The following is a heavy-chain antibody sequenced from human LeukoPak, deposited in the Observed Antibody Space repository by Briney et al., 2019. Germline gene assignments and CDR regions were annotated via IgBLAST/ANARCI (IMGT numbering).Heavy chain of an antibody. Sequence: GESLKISGKGSGYGFTNYWIGWVRQLPGKGLEWMGSIYPGDFATSKSPSFQGQSTISADKSISAAYLQWSSLKASDTAMYYCARHDLDCSGDCYDYWGQGTLVTVSS. D-gene: IGHD2-15*01. CDR3: ARHDLDCSGDCYDY. V-gene: IGHV5-51*01. CDR1: GYGFTNYW. J-gene: IGHJ4*02. CDR2: IYPGDFAT.